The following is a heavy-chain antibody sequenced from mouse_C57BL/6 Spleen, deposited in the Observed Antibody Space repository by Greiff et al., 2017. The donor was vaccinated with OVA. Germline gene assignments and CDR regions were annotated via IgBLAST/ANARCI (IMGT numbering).Heavy chain of an antibody. CDR1: GFTFSDYY. CDR2: INYDGSST. J-gene: IGHJ2*01. V-gene: IGHV5-16*01. CDR3: ARDREGGAFDY. Sequence: EVHLVESEGGLVQPGSSMKLSCTASGFTFSDYYMAWVRQVPEKGLEWVANINYDGSSTYYLDPLKSRFIITRDNAKNILYLQMSSLKSEDTATYYCARDREGGAFDYWGQGTTLTVSS. D-gene: IGHD3-1*01.